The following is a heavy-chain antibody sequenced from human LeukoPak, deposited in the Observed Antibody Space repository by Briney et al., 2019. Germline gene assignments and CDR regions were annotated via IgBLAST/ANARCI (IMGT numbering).Heavy chain of an antibody. V-gene: IGHV1-18*01. Sequence: ASVKVSCKASGYTFTSYGISWVRQAPGQGLEWMGWISAYNGNTNYAQKLQGRVTMTTDTSTSTAYMELRSLRSDDTAVYYCARVTMVRGENQRSGYWGQGTLVTVSS. J-gene: IGHJ4*02. D-gene: IGHD3-10*01. CDR1: GYTFTSYG. CDR2: ISAYNGNT. CDR3: ARVTMVRGENQRSGY.